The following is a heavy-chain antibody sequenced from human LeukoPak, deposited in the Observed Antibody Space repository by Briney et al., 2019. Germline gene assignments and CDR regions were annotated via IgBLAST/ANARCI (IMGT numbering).Heavy chain of an antibody. D-gene: IGHD6-13*01. Sequence: SETLSLTCTVSGGSISSYYWSWIRQPPGKGLEWIGYIYYSGSTNYNPSLKSRVTISVDTSKNQFSLKLSSVTAADTAVYYCARTIAAGRSDYWGQGTLVTVSS. V-gene: IGHV4-59*01. CDR2: IYYSGST. CDR1: GGSISSYY. CDR3: ARTIAAGRSDY. J-gene: IGHJ4*02.